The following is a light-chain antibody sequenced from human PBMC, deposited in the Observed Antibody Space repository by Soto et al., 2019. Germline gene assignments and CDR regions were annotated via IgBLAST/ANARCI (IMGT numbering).Light chain of an antibody. CDR3: MQGTYWPPWT. Sequence: DVVMTQSPLSLPVTLGQPASISCRSSQSLVSSDGNTYLNWFQQRPGQSPRRLIYTVSNRDSGVPDRFSGSGSGTDFTLKISRVEAEDVGVYYCMQGTYWPPWTFGQGTEVEIK. CDR2: TVS. V-gene: IGKV2-30*01. CDR1: QSLVSSDGNTY. J-gene: IGKJ1*01.